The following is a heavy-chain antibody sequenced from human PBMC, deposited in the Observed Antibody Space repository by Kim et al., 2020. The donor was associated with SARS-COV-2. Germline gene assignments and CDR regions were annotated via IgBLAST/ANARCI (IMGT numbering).Heavy chain of an antibody. J-gene: IGHJ4*02. CDR3: AKFFIAARRDY. CDR2: ISGSGGST. Sequence: LSLTCAASGFTFSSYAMSWVRQAPGKGLEWVSAISGSGGSTYYADSVKGRFTISRDNSKNTLYLQMNSLRAEDTAVYYCAKFFIAARRDYWGQGTLVTVSS. V-gene: IGHV3-23*01. CDR1: GFTFSSYA. D-gene: IGHD6-6*01.